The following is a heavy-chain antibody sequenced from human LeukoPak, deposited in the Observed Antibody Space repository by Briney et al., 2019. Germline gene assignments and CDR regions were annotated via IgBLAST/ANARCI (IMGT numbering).Heavy chain of an antibody. Sequence: SETLSLTCTVSGGSISSYYWSWIRQPAGKGLEWIGRIYTSGSTNYNPSLKSRVTMSVDTSKNQFSLKLSSVTAADTAVYYCARNPSSGYPLDWYFDLWGRGTLSLSPQ. CDR1: GGSISSYY. D-gene: IGHD3-22*01. J-gene: IGHJ2*01. V-gene: IGHV4-4*07. CDR2: IYTSGST. CDR3: ARNPSSGYPLDWYFDL.